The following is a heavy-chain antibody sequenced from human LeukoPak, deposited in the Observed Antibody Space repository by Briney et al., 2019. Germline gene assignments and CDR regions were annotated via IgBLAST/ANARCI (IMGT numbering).Heavy chain of an antibody. V-gene: IGHV3-23*01. Sequence: GGSLRLSCAASVFTFSGYAVTCVLQAPGKGLEWGSGITGSGDTTFYADSVKGRFTISRDNSKNTLYLQMHSLRAEDTAVYYCVKDSSTGTTAANPLLDYWGQGALVTVSS. J-gene: IGHJ4*02. CDR2: ITGSGDTT. CDR3: VKDSSTGTTAANPLLDY. D-gene: IGHD1/OR15-1a*01. CDR1: VFTFSGYA.